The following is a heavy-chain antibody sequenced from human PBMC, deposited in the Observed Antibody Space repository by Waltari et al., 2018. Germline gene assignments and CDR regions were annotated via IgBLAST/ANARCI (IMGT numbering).Heavy chain of an antibody. Sequence: EVQLVQSGAEVKKPGESLKISCQASGYTFTTYWIGWVRQLPGKGLEWMGIIYPGDSETTYSPSFEGQVTISADKSISVAYLQWSSLKASDTAMYYCVRQVGTNWLDPWGQGTQVTVSS. CDR3: VRQVGTNWLDP. CDR1: GYTFTTYW. V-gene: IGHV5-51*01. CDR2: IYPGDSET. J-gene: IGHJ5*02. D-gene: IGHD5-12*01.